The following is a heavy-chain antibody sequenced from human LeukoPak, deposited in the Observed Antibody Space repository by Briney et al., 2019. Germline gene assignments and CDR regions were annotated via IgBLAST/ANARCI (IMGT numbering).Heavy chain of an antibody. CDR2: ISDTSTNT. CDR3: AKDPYPDYGSWRPPFMDV. V-gene: IGHV3-23*01. CDR1: GLTFSNYA. J-gene: IGHJ6*02. D-gene: IGHD3-10*01. Sequence: GGSLRLSCAASGLTFSNYALSWVRQAPGKGLEWVSTISDTSTNTYYADSVTGRFTISRDNSMNTLYLQMNSLRAEDTAIYFCAKDPYPDYGSWRPPFMDVWGQGTTVAVSS.